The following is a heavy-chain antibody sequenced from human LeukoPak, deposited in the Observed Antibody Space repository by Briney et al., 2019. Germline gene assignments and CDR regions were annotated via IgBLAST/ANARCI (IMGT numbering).Heavy chain of an antibody. D-gene: IGHD3-10*01. V-gene: IGHV4-59*01. Sequence: SETLSLTCTVSGGSISSYYWSWIRQPPGRGLEWIGYINYSGSTNYNPSLKSRVTISVDTSKNQFSLKLSSVTAADTAVYYCAREKAGNWFDPWGQGTLVTVSS. J-gene: IGHJ5*02. CDR3: AREKAGNWFDP. CDR1: GGSISSYY. CDR2: INYSGST.